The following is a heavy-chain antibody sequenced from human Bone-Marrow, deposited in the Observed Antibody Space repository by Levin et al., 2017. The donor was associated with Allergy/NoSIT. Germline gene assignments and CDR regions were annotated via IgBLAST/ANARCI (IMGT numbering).Heavy chain of an antibody. CDR1: GFTFSSYS. Sequence: GGSLRLSCVGSGFTFSSYSINWVRQAPGKGLEWVAYINPASSTKHYADSVKGRFTVSRDNAKNSLYLQMNSLRAEDTAVYYCAITMKIMLIRYGMDVWGQGTTVTVSS. CDR3: AITMKIMLIRYGMDV. J-gene: IGHJ6*01. CDR2: INPASSTK. D-gene: IGHD3-22*01. V-gene: IGHV3-48*04.